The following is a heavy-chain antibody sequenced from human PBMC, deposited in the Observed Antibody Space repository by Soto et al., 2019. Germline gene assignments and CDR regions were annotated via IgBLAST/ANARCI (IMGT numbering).Heavy chain of an antibody. CDR2: INHSGST. CDR1: GGSFSGYY. J-gene: IGHJ4*02. V-gene: IGHV4-34*01. Sequence: QVQLQQWGAGLLKPSETLSLTCAVYGGSFSGYYWSWIRQPPGKGLEWIGEINHSGSTNYNPSLKSRVIISVDTSKNQFSLKLSSVTAADTAVYYCARVVGYGRVLDYWGQGTLVTVSS. CDR3: ARVVGYGRVLDY. D-gene: IGHD4-17*01.